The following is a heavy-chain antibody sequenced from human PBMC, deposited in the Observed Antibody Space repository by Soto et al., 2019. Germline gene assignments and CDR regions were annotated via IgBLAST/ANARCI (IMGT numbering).Heavy chain of an antibody. CDR2: ISGSGGTT. CDR3: AKGRSALPIFDY. J-gene: IGHJ4*02. Sequence: EVQLLESGGGWIQPGGSLRLSCAASGFSFSNYAMNWVRQAPGKGLEWVSFISGSGGTTDYADSVRGRFRLSRDNSENTVDLEMNSLRTEDTAVYFCAKGRSALPIFDYWGQGVMVTVSS. V-gene: IGHV3-23*01. CDR1: GFSFSNYA.